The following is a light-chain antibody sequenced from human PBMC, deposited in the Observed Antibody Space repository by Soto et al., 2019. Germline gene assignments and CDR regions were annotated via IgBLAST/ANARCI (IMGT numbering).Light chain of an antibody. V-gene: IGLV1-51*01. Sequence: QSVLTQPPSVSAAPGQKVTISCSGSSSNIGRNSVSWYQQLPGTAPKLLIYDDNKRPSGIPDRFSGSKSGTSATLGITGFQTGDEADYYCGSWDSSPSAYVFGTGTKVTVL. CDR3: GSWDSSPSAYV. CDR2: DDN. J-gene: IGLJ1*01. CDR1: SSNIGRNS.